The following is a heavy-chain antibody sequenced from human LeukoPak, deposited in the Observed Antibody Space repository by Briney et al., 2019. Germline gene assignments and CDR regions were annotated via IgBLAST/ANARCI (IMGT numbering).Heavy chain of an antibody. Sequence: SETLSLTCTVSGGSISSSSYYWGWIRQPPGEGLEWIGSIYYSGSTYYNPSLKSRVTISVDTSKNQFSLKLSSVTAADTAVYYCARTPFRPMITFGGSYYFDYWGQGTLVTVSS. J-gene: IGHJ4*02. V-gene: IGHV4-39*01. CDR2: IYYSGST. CDR3: ARTPFRPMITFGGSYYFDY. D-gene: IGHD3-16*01. CDR1: GGSISSSSYY.